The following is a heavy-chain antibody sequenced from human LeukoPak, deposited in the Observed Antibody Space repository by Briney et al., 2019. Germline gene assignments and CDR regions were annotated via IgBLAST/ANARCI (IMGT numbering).Heavy chain of an antibody. D-gene: IGHD4-17*01. CDR2: MNPNSGNT. CDR3: ARGQGTTRPPSLDY. Sequence: ASVKVSCKASGYTFTSYDINWVRQATGQGLEWMGWMNPNSGNTGYAQKFQGRVTMTRNTSISTAYMELSSLRSEDTAVYYCARGQGTTRPPSLDYWGQGTLVTVSS. V-gene: IGHV1-8*01. J-gene: IGHJ4*02. CDR1: GYTFTSYD.